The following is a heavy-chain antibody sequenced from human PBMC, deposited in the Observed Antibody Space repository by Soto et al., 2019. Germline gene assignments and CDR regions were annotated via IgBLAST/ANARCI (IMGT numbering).Heavy chain of an antibody. V-gene: IGHV4-4*07. CDR2: IYASGGT. CDR3: ARDRKQNGDYLPDYYYGMDD. CDR1: GGSISSYY. Sequence: SETLSLTCTVSGGSISSYYWSWIRQPAGKGLEWIGRIYASGGTKYNPSLKSRVTMSADTSKNQLSLRLSSVTAADTAVYYCARDRKQNGDYLPDYYYGMDDWGQGTTVTVSS. D-gene: IGHD4-17*01. J-gene: IGHJ6*02.